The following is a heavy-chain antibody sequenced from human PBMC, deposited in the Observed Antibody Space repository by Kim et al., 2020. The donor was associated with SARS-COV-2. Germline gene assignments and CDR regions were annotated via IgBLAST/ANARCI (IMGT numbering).Heavy chain of an antibody. CDR1: GFTFSSYT. V-gene: IGHV3-23*01. Sequence: GGSLRLSCAASGFTFSSYTMGWVRQAPGKGLDWVSSISGGAGGTRYADSVKGRFTISRDDSKNMLFLQMNSLRAEDTAVYYCAKIRGLNYYYELDVCGEGATGTVSS. CDR2: ISGGAGGT. CDR3: AKIRGLNYYYELDV. J-gene: IGHJ6*04.